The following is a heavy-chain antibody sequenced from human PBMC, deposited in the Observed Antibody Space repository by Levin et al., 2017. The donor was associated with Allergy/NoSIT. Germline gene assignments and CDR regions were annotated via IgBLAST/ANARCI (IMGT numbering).Heavy chain of an antibody. V-gene: IGHV4-34*01. CDR1: GGSLSGYY. CDR2: ISHSGNT. J-gene: IGHJ4*02. Sequence: SETLSLTCGVYGGSLSGYYWNWIRQPPGKGLEWVGEISHSGNTDYNPSLKSRVTVAVDKSKNQFSLRLTSVTAADTAVYYCAGSDDSSGYYLGYWGQGTLVTVSS. D-gene: IGHD3-22*01. CDR3: AGSDDSSGYYLGY.